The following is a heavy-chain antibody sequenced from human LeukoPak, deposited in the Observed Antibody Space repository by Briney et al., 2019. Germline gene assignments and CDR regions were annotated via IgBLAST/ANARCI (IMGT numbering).Heavy chain of an antibody. CDR2: INSDGSST. CDR3: ARDFGSGWYNYYYYMDV. J-gene: IGHJ6*03. V-gene: IGHV3-74*01. Sequence: GGSLRLSCAASGFTFSSYWMHWVRQAPGKGLVWVSRINSDGSSTSYADSVKGRFTISRDNAKNTLYLQMNSLRAEDTAVYYCARDFGSGWYNYYYYMDVWGKGTTVTVSS. D-gene: IGHD6-19*01. CDR1: GFTFSSYW.